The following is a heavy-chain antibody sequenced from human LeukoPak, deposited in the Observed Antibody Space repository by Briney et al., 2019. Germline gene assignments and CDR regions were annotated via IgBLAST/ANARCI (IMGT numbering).Heavy chain of an antibody. V-gene: IGHV5-51*02. CDR1: GYSFTSYW. Sequence: NLGESLKISCKGSGYSFTSYWSGWVRQMPGKGLEWLGIIYPGDSDTRYSPYFQGQVTISADKSISAAYLQWSSLRASDTAMYYCARRWLSSEYFDFWGQGTLVTVSS. J-gene: IGHJ4*02. CDR3: ARRWLSSEYFDF. D-gene: IGHD6-19*01. CDR2: IYPGDSDT.